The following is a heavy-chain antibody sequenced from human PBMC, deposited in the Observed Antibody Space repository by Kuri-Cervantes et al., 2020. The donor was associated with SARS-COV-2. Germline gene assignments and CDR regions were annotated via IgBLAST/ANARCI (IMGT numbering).Heavy chain of an antibody. CDR1: GFDFKIYA. Sequence: GGSLRLSCTASGFDFKIYAMSWVRQAPGKGLEWVSSIYGSGERTYYADSVKGRFTVSRDNLRNTLYLEMNSLRAEDTALYYCAKDYFSDTSNYFDYWGQGALVTVSS. CDR2: IYGSGERT. D-gene: IGHD3-3*01. CDR3: AKDYFSDTSNYFDY. J-gene: IGHJ4*02. V-gene: IGHV3-23*01.